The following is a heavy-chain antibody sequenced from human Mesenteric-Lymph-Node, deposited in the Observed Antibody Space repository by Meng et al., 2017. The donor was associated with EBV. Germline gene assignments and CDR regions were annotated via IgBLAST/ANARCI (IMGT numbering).Heavy chain of an antibody. CDR3: AHRGAVAAYFDY. CDR1: GSSLSTSGVG. V-gene: IGHV2-5*02. Sequence: QITLKESGPTLVTPXXXXQXPXTFSGSSLSTSGVGVGWIRQPPGKVLEWLAVIHWDNDKHYSPFLKSRLTVSKDTSKNQVVLTMTDMDPGDTGTYYCAHRGAVAAYFDYWGQGSLVTVSS. D-gene: IGHD2-15*01. J-gene: IGHJ4*02. CDR2: IHWDNDK.